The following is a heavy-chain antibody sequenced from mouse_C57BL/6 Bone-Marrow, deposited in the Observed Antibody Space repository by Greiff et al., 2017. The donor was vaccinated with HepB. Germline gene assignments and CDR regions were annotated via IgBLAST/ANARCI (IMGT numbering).Heavy chain of an antibody. J-gene: IGHJ3*01. CDR3: ARTQVYTYDGTWFAD. D-gene: IGHD2-12*01. V-gene: IGHV1-26*01. CDR1: GYTFTDYY. CDR2: INPNNGGT. Sequence: EVQLQQSGPEMVKPGASVKISCKASGYTFTDYYMNWVKQSHGKSLEWIGDINPNNGGTSYNQKFKGKATLTVDKSSSTAYMELRSLTSEDSAVYYCARTQVYTYDGTWFADWTQVTLVTVSA.